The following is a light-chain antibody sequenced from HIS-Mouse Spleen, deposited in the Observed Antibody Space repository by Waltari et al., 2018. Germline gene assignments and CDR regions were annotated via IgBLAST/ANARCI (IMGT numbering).Light chain of an antibody. CDR1: SSDVGSYNL. CDR3: CSYAGSSTWV. J-gene: IGLJ3*02. V-gene: IGLV2-23*01. CDR2: EGS. Sequence: QSALTQPASVSGSPGQSLTISCTGTSSDVGSYNLVSWYPQHPGKAPKLMIYEGSKRPSGVSNRFSGSKSGNTASLTISGLQAEDEADYYCCSYAGSSTWVFGGGTKLTVL.